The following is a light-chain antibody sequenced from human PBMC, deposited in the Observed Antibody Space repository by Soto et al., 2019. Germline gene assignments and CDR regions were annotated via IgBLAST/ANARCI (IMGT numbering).Light chain of an antibody. J-gene: IGLJ1*01. CDR1: SSNFGSNY. CDR2: RNN. CDR3: AAWDDSLSGFYV. V-gene: IGLV1-47*01. Sequence: QSVLTQPPSASGTPGQRVTISCSGSSSNFGSNYVYWYQQLPETAPKLLIYRNNQRPSGVPDRFPGSKSGTSASLAISGLRSEDEADYYCAAWDDSLSGFYVFGTGTKVTVL.